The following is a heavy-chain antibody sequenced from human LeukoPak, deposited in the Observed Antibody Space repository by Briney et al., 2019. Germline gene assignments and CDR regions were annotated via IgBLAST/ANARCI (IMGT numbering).Heavy chain of an antibody. D-gene: IGHD7-27*01. CDR3: AIDQANWGSPEYYCDY. CDR2: IYYSGST. CDR1: GGSISRYY. V-gene: IGHV4-59*01. Sequence: SQTLSLTCTVSGGSISRYYWSWIRQPPGKGLERIGYIYYSGSTNYNPSLKSRVTISVDTSKNQFSLTLSSVTAADTAVYYCAIDQANWGSPEYYCDYWGQGTLVTVSS. J-gene: IGHJ4*02.